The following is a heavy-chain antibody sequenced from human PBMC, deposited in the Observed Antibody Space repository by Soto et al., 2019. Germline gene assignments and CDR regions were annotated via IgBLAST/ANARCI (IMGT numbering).Heavy chain of an antibody. D-gene: IGHD6-6*01. CDR3: ARVGGQLVRGSDY. CDR2: ISSSSSYI. V-gene: IGHV3-21*01. J-gene: IGHJ4*02. Sequence: EVQLVESGGGLVQPGGSLRLSCAASGFTFSSYSMNWVRQAPGKGLEWVSSISSSSSYIYYADSVKGRFTISRDNAKNSLYLQMNSLRAEDTAVYYCARVGGQLVRGSDYWGQGTLVTVSS. CDR1: GFTFSSYS.